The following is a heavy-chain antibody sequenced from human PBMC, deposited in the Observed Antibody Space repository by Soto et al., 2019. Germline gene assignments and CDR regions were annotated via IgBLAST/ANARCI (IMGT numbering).Heavy chain of an antibody. CDR3: AREVGLTGKAGMDV. CDR1: GFTFSSYG. CDR2: IWYDGSNK. Sequence: PGGSLRLSCAASGFTFSSYGMHWVRQAPGKGLEWVAVIWYDGSNKYYADSVKGRFTISRDNSKNTLYLQMNGLRAEDTAVYYCAREVGLTGKAGMDVWGQGTTVTVSS. J-gene: IGHJ6*02. V-gene: IGHV3-33*01. D-gene: IGHD2-2*01.